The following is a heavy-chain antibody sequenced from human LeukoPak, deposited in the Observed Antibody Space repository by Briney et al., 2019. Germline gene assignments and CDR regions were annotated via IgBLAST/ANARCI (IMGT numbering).Heavy chain of an antibody. D-gene: IGHD3-16*02. CDR3: ARNPPPHYDYVGGSYRPYFDY. CDR2: IYHSGST. Sequence: NPSETLSLTCAVSGYSISSGYYWGWIPQPPGKGLEWIGSIYHSGSTYYNPSLKSRVTISVDTSKNQFSLKLSSVTAADTAVYYCARNPPPHYDYVGGSYRPYFDYWGQGTLVTVSS. V-gene: IGHV4-38-2*01. J-gene: IGHJ4*02. CDR1: GYSISSGYY.